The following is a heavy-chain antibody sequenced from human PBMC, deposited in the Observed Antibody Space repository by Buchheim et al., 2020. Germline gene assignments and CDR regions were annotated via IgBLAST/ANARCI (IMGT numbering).Heavy chain of an antibody. CDR1: GFTFSSYG. J-gene: IGHJ4*02. D-gene: IGHD6-6*01. CDR3: ARDYAPGEYSSSAFDY. CDR2: IWYDGSNK. Sequence: QVQLVESGGGVVQPGRSLRLSCAASGFTFSSYGMHWVRQAPGKGLEWVAVIWYDGSNKYYADSVKGRFTISRDNYKNTLYLQMNSLRAEDTAVYYCARDYAPGEYSSSAFDYWGQGTL. V-gene: IGHV3-33*01.